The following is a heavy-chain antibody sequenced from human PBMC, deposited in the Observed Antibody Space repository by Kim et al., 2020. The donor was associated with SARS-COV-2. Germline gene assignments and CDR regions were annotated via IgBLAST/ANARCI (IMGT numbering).Heavy chain of an antibody. J-gene: IGHJ5*02. D-gene: IGHD6-19*01. Sequence: SETLSLTCTVSGGSISSSSYYWGWIRQPPGKGLEWIGSIYYSGSTYYNPSLKSRVTICVDTSKNQFSLKLSSVTAADTAVYYCARSRAGSGWYGGVWFDPWGQGTLVTVSS. V-gene: IGHV4-39*01. CDR3: ARSRAGSGWYGGVWFDP. CDR1: GGSISSSSYY. CDR2: IYYSGST.